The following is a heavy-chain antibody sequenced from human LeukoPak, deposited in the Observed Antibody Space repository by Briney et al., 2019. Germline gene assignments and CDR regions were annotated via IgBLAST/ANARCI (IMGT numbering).Heavy chain of an antibody. D-gene: IGHD3-22*01. V-gene: IGHV3-21*01. CDR1: GFTFSSYS. Sequence: GGSLRLSCAASGFTFSSYSMNWVRQAPGKGLEWVSSISSSSSYIYYADPVKGRFTISRDNAKNSLYLQMNSLRAEDTAVYYCARDGNYYDSSGYQLGYFDYWGQGTLVTVSS. J-gene: IGHJ4*02. CDR3: ARDGNYYDSSGYQLGYFDY. CDR2: ISSSSSYI.